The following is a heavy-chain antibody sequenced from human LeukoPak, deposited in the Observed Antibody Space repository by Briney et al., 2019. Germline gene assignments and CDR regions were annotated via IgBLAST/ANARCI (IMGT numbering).Heavy chain of an antibody. J-gene: IGHJ4*02. CDR2: FGAGGDNT. V-gene: IGHV3-23*01. CDR1: GFTFRTYV. Sequence: GGSLRLSCAASGFTFRTYVMSWVRQAPGKGLEWVSGFGAGGDNTYYADSVKGRFTISRDNSKNTVYLQMNSLRAEDTAVYYCARDPTATREYYFDYWGQGTLVTVSS. D-gene: IGHD2-15*01. CDR3: ARDPTATREYYFDY.